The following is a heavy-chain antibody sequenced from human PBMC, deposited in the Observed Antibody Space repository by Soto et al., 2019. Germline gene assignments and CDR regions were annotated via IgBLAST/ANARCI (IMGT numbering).Heavy chain of an antibody. CDR2: IGGSGTGGRT. Sequence: EVHLLESGGDLVQPGGSLRLSCTASGLTFSTYAMSWVRQAPGKGLEWVSAIGGSGTGGRTYYADSVKGRFTISRDNSKDTVYLQMNSLRADDTAVYYCAKSSGGLYGYNSDCYGMDVWGQGTTVTVSS. V-gene: IGHV3-23*01. J-gene: IGHJ6*02. D-gene: IGHD5-12*01. CDR1: GLTFSTYA. CDR3: AKSSGGLYGYNSDCYGMDV.